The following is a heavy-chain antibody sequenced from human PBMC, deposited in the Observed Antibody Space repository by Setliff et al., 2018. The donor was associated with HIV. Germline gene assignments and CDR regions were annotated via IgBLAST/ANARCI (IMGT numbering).Heavy chain of an antibody. Sequence: SETLSLTCTVSGGSISGHFWSWFRQPPGKGLEWIGYIYYTGSTNYNPSLKSRVTISLDTSKNQFSLNLSSATAADTAVYYCARDRKLTNTFDIWGQGTMVTVSS. V-gene: IGHV4-59*11. CDR1: GGSISGHF. CDR2: IYYTGST. D-gene: IGHD2-8*01. J-gene: IGHJ3*02. CDR3: ARDRKLTNTFDI.